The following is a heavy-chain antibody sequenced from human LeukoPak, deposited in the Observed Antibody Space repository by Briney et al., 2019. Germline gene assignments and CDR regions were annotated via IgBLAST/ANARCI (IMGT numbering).Heavy chain of an antibody. CDR1: GGTFSSYA. Sequence: ASVKVSCKASGGTFSSYAISWVRQATGQGLEWMGWMNPNSGNTGYAQKFQGRVTMTRNTSISTAYMELSSLRSEDTAVYYCARGVTYYYDKIPDYWGQGTLVTVSS. V-gene: IGHV1-8*02. CDR3: ARGVTYYYDKIPDY. J-gene: IGHJ4*02. CDR2: MNPNSGNT. D-gene: IGHD3-22*01.